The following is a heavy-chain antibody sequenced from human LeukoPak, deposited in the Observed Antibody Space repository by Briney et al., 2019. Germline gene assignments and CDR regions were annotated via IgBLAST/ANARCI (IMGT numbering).Heavy chain of an antibody. CDR2: ISGSGGST. CDR1: GFTFSSYW. CDR3: AKTYSYGLYYFDY. D-gene: IGHD5-18*01. V-gene: IGHV3-23*01. J-gene: IGHJ4*02. Sequence: GGSLRLSCAASGFTFSSYWMSWVRQAPGKGLEWVSAISGSGGSTYYADSVKGRFTISRDNSKNTLYLQMNSLRAEDTAVYYCAKTYSYGLYYFDYWGQGTLVTVSS.